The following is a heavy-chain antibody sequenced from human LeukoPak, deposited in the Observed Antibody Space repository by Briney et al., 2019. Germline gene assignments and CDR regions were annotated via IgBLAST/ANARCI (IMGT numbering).Heavy chain of an antibody. J-gene: IGHJ4*02. CDR1: GGTFSSYV. CDR2: IIPIFGTA. Sequence: SVKVSCKASGGTFSSYVISWVRQAPGQGLEWMGGIIPIFGTANYAQKFQGRVTITADKSTSTAYMELSSLRSEDTAVYYCAKNSGWYEGHIDYWGQGTLVTVSS. D-gene: IGHD6-19*01. CDR3: AKNSGWYEGHIDY. V-gene: IGHV1-69*06.